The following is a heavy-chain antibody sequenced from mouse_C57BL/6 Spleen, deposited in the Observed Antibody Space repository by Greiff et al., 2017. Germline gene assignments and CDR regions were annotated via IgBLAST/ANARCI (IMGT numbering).Heavy chain of an antibody. CDR1: GFTFSDYG. CDR2: ISSGSSTI. Sequence: EVKVVESGGGLVKPGGSLKLSCAASGFTFSDYGMHWVRQAPEKGLEWVAYISSGSSTIYYADTVKGRSTISRDNAKSTLCLQMTSLRSEDTAMYYCASEGYWGQGTTLTVSS. CDR3: ASEGY. J-gene: IGHJ2*01. V-gene: IGHV5-17*01.